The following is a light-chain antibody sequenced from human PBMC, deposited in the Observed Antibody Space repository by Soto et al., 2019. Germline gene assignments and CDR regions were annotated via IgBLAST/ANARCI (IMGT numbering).Light chain of an antibody. CDR2: GAS. CDR3: QQYNTWPRT. J-gene: IGKJ1*01. Sequence: EIVMTQSPATLSLSPGERATLSCRASQSVSINLAWYQQKPGQAPRLLIYGASTRATGIPARFSGSGSGTEFTLTISSLQSEDFAVYYCQQYNTWPRTFGQGTKVEIK. CDR1: QSVSIN. V-gene: IGKV3D-15*01.